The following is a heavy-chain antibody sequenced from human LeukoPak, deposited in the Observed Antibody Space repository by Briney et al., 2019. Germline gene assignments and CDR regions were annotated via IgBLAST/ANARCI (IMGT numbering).Heavy chain of an antibody. CDR2: INWNGGST. V-gene: IGHV3-20*04. D-gene: IGHD3-22*01. CDR1: GFTFDDYG. Sequence: VGSLRLSCAASGFTFDDYGMSWVRQAPGKGLEWVSGINWNGGSTGYADSVKGRFTISRDNAKNSLYLQMNSLRAEDTALYYCARGPTRYYYDSSGYYYSEYYQHCGQGTLVTVSS. CDR3: ARGPTRYYYDSSGYYYSEYYQH. J-gene: IGHJ1*01.